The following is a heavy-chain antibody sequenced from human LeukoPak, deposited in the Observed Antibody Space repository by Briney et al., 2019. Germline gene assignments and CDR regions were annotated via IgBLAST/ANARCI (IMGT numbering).Heavy chain of an antibody. CDR1: GGSISSSSYY. CDR2: IYYSGST. CDR3: ARDIQDIVVVPAAIPGWFDP. J-gene: IGHJ5*02. V-gene: IGHV4-39*07. Sequence: SETLSLTCTVSGGSISSSSYYWGWIRQPPGKGLEWIVSIYYSGSTYYNRSLKSRVTISVDPSKNKFSLKMSSVTAADTAVYYCARDIQDIVVVPAAIPGWFDPWGQGTLVTVSS. D-gene: IGHD2-2*02.